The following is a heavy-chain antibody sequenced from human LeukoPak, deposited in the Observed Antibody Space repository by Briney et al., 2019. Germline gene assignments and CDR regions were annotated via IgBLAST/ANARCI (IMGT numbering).Heavy chain of an antibody. CDR2: IRSKANSYAP. J-gene: IGHJ5*02. CDR1: GLTFSGSD. D-gene: IGHD2-21*02. Sequence: GGSLKLSCAASGLTFSGSDMHWVRQASGKGLEWVGRIRSKANSYAPAYAASVKGRFTISRDESKNTVYLQMNSLKTEDTAVYYCTPYTTVAAIRGGWFDPWGQGTLVTVSS. V-gene: IGHV3-73*01. CDR3: TPYTTVAAIRGGWFDP.